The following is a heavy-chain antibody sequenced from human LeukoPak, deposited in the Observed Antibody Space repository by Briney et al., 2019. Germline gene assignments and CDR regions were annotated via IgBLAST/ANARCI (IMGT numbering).Heavy chain of an antibody. V-gene: IGHV1-69*13. CDR1: GGTFSSYA. CDR3: ARDNEGDYGDYYAFDI. Sequence: SVTVSCKSSGGTFSSYAISWVRQAPGQGLEWMGGIIPIFGTANYAQKFQGRVTITPDESTSTANMELSSLRSEDTAVYYCARDNEGDYGDYYAFDIWGQGTMVTVSS. J-gene: IGHJ3*02. D-gene: IGHD4-17*01. CDR2: IIPIFGTA.